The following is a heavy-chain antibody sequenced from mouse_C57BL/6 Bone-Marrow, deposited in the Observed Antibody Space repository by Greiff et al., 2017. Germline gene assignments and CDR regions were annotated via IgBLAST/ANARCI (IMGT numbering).Heavy chain of an antibody. CDR3: TTITTVTD. J-gene: IGHJ3*01. CDR1: GFNIKDDY. CDR2: IDPENGDT. D-gene: IGHD1-1*01. V-gene: IGHV14-4*01. Sequence: VQLQQSGAELVRPGASVKLSCTASGFNIKDDYMHWVKQRPEQGLEWIGWIDPENGDTEYASKFQGKATITADTSSNTAYLQLSSLTSEDTAVYYCTTITTVTDWGQGTLVTVSA.